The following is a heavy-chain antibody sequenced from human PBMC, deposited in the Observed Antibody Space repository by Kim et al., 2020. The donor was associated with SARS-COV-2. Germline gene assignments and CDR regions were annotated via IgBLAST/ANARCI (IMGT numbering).Heavy chain of an antibody. CDR3: AKAWFGELRFDY. J-gene: IGHJ4*02. CDR1: GFTFSSYA. Sequence: GGSLRLSCAASGFTFSSYAMSWVRQAPGKGLEWVSAISGSGGSTYYADSVKGRFTTSRDNSKNTLYLQMNSLRAEDTAVYYCAKAWFGELRFDYWGQGTLVTVSS. V-gene: IGHV3-23*01. D-gene: IGHD3-10*01. CDR2: ISGSGGST.